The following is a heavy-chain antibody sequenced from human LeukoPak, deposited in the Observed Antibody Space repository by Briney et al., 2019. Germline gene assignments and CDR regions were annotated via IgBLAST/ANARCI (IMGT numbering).Heavy chain of an antibody. CDR1: GYTLTELS. D-gene: IGHD6-13*01. CDR3: ATDSSSWYRSAFDI. V-gene: IGHV1-24*01. Sequence: ASVKVSCKVSGYTLTELSMYWVRQAPGKGLEWMGGFDPEDGETIYAQKFQGRVTMTEDTSTDTAYMELSSLRSEDTAVYYCATDSSSWYRSAFDIWGQGTMVTV. CDR2: FDPEDGET. J-gene: IGHJ3*02.